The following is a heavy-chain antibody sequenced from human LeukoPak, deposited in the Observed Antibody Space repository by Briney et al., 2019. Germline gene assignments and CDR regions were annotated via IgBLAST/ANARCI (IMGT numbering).Heavy chain of an antibody. Sequence: PGGSLRLSCVASGFTFSRYGMHWIRQAPGKGLEGVAVIWFDGSKRYYADSVKGRFTISRDDSKNMLYLQMNSLRVEDTAIYSCARDPGVTTFYFDSWGQGALVTVSS. V-gene: IGHV3-33*01. CDR1: GFTFSRYG. D-gene: IGHD4-17*01. CDR2: IWFDGSKR. CDR3: ARDPGVTTFYFDS. J-gene: IGHJ4*02.